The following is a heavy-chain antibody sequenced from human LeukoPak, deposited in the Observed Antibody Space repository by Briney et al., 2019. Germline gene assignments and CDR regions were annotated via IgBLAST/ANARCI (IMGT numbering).Heavy chain of an antibody. CDR2: IYYSGST. CDR1: GGSISSGGYY. J-gene: IGHJ3*02. D-gene: IGHD3-22*01. Sequence: SEPLSLTCIFSGGSISSGGYYWSWIRQHPGKGLEWIGYIYYSGSTYYNPSLKSRVTISVDTSKNQFSLKLSSVTAADTAVYYCAGLTMTDAFDIWGQGTMVTVSS. V-gene: IGHV4-31*03. CDR3: AGLTMTDAFDI.